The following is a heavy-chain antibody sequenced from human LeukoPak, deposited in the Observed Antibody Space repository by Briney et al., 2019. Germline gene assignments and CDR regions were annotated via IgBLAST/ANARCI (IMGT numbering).Heavy chain of an antibody. D-gene: IGHD2-2*01. V-gene: IGHV3-48*03. CDR1: GFTFSSYE. J-gene: IGHJ6*02. CDR3: ARDCSSTSCLKHYYYYYGMDV. Sequence: PGGSLRLSCAASGFTFSSYEMNWVRQAPGKGLEWVSYISSSGSTIYYADSVKGRFTISRDNAKNSLYLQMNSLRAEDTAVHYCARDCSSTSCLKHYYYYYGMDVWGQGTTVTVSS. CDR2: ISSSGSTI.